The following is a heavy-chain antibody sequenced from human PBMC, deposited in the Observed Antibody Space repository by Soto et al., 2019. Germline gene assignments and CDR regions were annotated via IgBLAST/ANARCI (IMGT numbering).Heavy chain of an antibody. Sequence: QVQLVQSGAEAKKPGASVKMSCKASGYTFTNYAIHWVRQAPGHGRACMGWTHGGDEYTKHSQKFQGRVTITKEVSANIVYTALITLTSDDTAVYFCARAWQKIGLDYWGQGTQVTV. CDR2: THGGDEYT. CDR3: ARAWQKIGLDY. CDR1: GYTFTNYA. V-gene: IGHV1-3*01. J-gene: IGHJ4*02.